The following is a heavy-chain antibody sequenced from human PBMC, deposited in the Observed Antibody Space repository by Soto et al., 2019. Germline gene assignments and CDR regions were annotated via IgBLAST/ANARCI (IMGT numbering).Heavy chain of an antibody. CDR1: GFTFDDYA. CDR2: ISWTSGFI. Sequence: EVQLVESGGGLVQPGKSLRLSCAASGFTFDDYAMHWVRQVPGKGLEWVSGISWTSGFIAYADSVKGRFTISRDKAKDSXXXXMNSLRFXXXXXXXCAKDTSNSVWFXXXKHWGQG. V-gene: IGHV3-9*01. J-gene: IGHJ1*01. CDR3: AKDTSNSVWFXXXKH. D-gene: IGHD6-19*01.